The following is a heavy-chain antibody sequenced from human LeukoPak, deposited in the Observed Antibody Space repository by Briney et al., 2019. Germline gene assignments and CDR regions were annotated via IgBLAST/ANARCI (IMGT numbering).Heavy chain of an antibody. CDR1: GFTFSSYG. J-gene: IGHJ4*02. V-gene: IGHV3-21*01. CDR3: ARGEMASSPAPFDH. CDR2: ISSSSSYI. Sequence: GGSLRLSCAASGFTFSSYGMNWVRQAPGKGLEWVASISSSSSYIYYADSVKGRFTISRDNAKTSLYLQMPSLRAEDTAVHYCARGEMASSPAPFDHWGQGTLVPVSS. D-gene: IGHD5-24*01.